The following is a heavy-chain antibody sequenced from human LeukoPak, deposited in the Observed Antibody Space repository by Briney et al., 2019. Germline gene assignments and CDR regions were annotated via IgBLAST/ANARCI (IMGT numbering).Heavy chain of an antibody. D-gene: IGHD1-26*01. Sequence: SSETLSLTRTVSGGSINSYYWSWIRQPPGKGLEWIGYICYSGSTNYNPSLESRVTISVDTSKNQFSLKLSSVTAADTAVYYCAREIPGIVGATYFDYWGQGTLVTVSS. CDR1: GGSINSYY. CDR2: ICYSGST. J-gene: IGHJ4*02. V-gene: IGHV4-59*01. CDR3: AREIPGIVGATYFDY.